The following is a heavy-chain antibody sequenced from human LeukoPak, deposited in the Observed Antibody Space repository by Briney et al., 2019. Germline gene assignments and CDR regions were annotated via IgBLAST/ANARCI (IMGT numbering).Heavy chain of an antibody. V-gene: IGHV3-30*02. D-gene: IGHD3-22*01. J-gene: IGHJ4*02. Sequence: GGSLRLSCAASGFSFSSYVMHWVRQAPGKGLEWVAYMRSDGSTKYYADSVKGRFTISRDNSKKTLYLQMNSLRPEDTAVYYCAKGYDSSGYYLDYWGQGTLVTVSP. CDR3: AKGYDSSGYYLDY. CDR1: GFSFSSYV. CDR2: MRSDGSTK.